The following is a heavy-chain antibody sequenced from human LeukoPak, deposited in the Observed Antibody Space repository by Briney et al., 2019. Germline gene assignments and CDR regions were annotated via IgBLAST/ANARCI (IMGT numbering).Heavy chain of an antibody. D-gene: IGHD3-10*01. CDR1: GFTFSSYA. CDR2: ISYDGSNK. CDR3: ARGSGMVRGVIGY. J-gene: IGHJ4*02. V-gene: IGHV3-30-3*01. Sequence: GGSLRLSCAASGFTFSSYAMHWVRQAPGNGLEWVAVISYDGSNKYYADSVKGRFTISRDNSKNTLYLQMNSLRAEDTAVYYCARGSGMVRGVIGYWGQGTLVTVSS.